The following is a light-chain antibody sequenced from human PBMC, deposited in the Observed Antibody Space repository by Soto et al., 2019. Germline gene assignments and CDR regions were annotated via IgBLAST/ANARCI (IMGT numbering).Light chain of an antibody. J-gene: IGKJ4*01. V-gene: IGKV3-11*01. CDR1: QTVYSY. CDR3: QQRTSWPRV. CDR2: DAS. Sequence: EIILTQSPATLSLSPGERATLSCRASQTVYSYLVWYQQKPGQAPRLLIYDASKRATGVPGRFSGTGSGTEFTLTISSLEPDDFAVYFCQQRTSWPRVFGGGTKVDI.